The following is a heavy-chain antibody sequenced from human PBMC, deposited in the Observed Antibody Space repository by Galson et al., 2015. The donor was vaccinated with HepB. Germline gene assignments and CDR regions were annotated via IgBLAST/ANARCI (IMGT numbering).Heavy chain of an antibody. D-gene: IGHD3-16*01. CDR2: IWVDGGQK. Sequence: SLRLACAASGCNFRAFGMHWIGQAPGQRLEWGAVIWVDGGQKSYSDAVKGGWTTPRDNAINTLFLQMDSLKGEDTAVYYCVRGGENFFDYWGQGTLVTVSS. CDR3: VRGGENFFDY. CDR1: GCNFRAFG. V-gene: IGHV3-33*01. J-gene: IGHJ4*02.